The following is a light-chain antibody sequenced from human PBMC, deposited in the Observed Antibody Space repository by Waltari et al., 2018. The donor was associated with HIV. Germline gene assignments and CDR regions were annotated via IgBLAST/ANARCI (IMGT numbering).Light chain of an antibody. CDR2: LAS. Sequence: DILLTQSPLSLTVTQGEPASISCRSSQSLVHTNGYNYLDWYLQKPGQSPQLLISLASTRASGVPDRFSGSGSGTDFTLKISRVGAEDVGVYYCMQALQSPNTFGQGTKVEIK. CDR3: MQALQSPNT. CDR1: QSLVHTNGYNY. V-gene: IGKV2-28*01. J-gene: IGKJ2*01.